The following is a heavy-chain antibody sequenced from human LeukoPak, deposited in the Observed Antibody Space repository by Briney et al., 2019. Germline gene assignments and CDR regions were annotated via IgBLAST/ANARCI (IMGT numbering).Heavy chain of an antibody. CDR3: AKEISSSWTRYFQH. J-gene: IGHJ1*01. CDR1: GTTFSSSA. CDR2: ISGRGVST. D-gene: IGHD6-13*01. Sequence: GGPLRLSCAASGTTFSSSAMSWVRKAPGKGLEWVSAISGRGVSTYYADSVKGRFPISRDNSKNSRYLQMNSLRAEDTAVYYCAKEISSSWTRYFQHWGQGTLVTVSS. V-gene: IGHV3-23*01.